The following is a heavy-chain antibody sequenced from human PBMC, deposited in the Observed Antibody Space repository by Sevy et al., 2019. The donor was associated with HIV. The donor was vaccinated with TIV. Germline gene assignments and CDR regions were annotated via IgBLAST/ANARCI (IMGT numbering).Heavy chain of an antibody. CDR1: GGSFSGYY. J-gene: IGHJ4*02. CDR3: AKEVSEHSYSDY. V-gene: IGHV4-34*01. Sequence: SETLSLTCAVYGGSFSGYYWSWIRQPPGKGLEWIGEINHSGSTNYNPSLKSRVTISVDTSKNQFSLKLSSVTAEDTAVYYCAKEVSEHSYSDYWGQGTLVTVSS. CDR2: INHSGST. D-gene: IGHD3-10*01.